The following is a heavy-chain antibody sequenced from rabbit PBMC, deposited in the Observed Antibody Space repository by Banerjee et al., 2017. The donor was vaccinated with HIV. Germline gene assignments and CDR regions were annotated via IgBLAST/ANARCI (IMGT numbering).Heavy chain of an antibody. CDR2: IYTGSDTD. CDR1: GIDFSSYNY. D-gene: IGHD4-1*01. J-gene: IGHJ4*01. CDR3: AREDISVWGFNL. Sequence: QSLEESGGDLVKPGASLTLTCTASGIDFSSYNYMCWVRQAPGKGLEWIACIYTGSDTDYYASWAKGRFTISKTSSTTVTLQMTSLTAADTATYFCAREDISVWGFNLWGPGTLVTVS. V-gene: IGHV1S40*01.